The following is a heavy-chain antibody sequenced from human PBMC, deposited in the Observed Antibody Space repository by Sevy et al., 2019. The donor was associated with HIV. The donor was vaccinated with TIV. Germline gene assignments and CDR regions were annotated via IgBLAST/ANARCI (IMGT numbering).Heavy chain of an antibody. D-gene: IGHD3-3*01. CDR3: ERATLWSSWYFDY. CDR1: GFTFSTYA. Sequence: GGSLRLSCAASGFTFSTYAMHWVRQAPGKGLEYVSAFSGNTNNGYYGNSVRGRFTISRDNSKNTLYLEMDSLRAEDTAVYDCERATLWSSWYFDYWGQGTLVTVSS. CDR2: FSGNTNNG. V-gene: IGHV3-64*01. J-gene: IGHJ4*02.